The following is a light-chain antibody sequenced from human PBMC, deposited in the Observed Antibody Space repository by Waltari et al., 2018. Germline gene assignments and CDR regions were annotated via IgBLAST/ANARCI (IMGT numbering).Light chain of an antibody. CDR3: QAWDSSTHVV. Sequence: SYELTQPPSVSVSPGQTASITCSGDKLGDKYACWYQQKPGQSPLLVIYQDSKRPSGFPERLAGSKAGNTATLTISGTQAMDEADYYCQAWDSSTHVVFGGGTKLTVL. CDR1: KLGDKY. V-gene: IGLV3-1*01. J-gene: IGLJ2*01. CDR2: QDS.